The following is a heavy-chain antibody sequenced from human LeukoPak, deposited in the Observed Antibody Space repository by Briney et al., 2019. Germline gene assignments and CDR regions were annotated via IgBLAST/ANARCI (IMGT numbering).Heavy chain of an antibody. Sequence: ASVKVSCKASGYTFTSSDIYWVRQAPGQGLEWMGWINTNTGNPTYAQGFTGRFVFSLDTSVSTAYLQISSLEADDTAVYYCARGQPWLPHWGQGSLVTVSS. CDR1: GYTFTSSD. J-gene: IGHJ4*02. V-gene: IGHV7-4-1*02. CDR3: ARGQPWLPH. CDR2: INTNTGNP. D-gene: IGHD5-24*01.